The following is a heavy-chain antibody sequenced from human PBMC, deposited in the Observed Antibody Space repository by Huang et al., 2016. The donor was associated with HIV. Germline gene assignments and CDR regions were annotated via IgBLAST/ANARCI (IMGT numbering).Heavy chain of an antibody. CDR2: IRGDGSEK. D-gene: IGHD2-2*01. CDR3: ATNLQIVVVPPDMGYDAFDM. Sequence: DEHLVESGGGLVQPGGSVTITCEVSGFNFKNYWMNWVRQDQGKGMEWVANIRGDGSEKKYVDSVKGRFTIFRDNAKNLLYLQMKSLRAEDTSVYYCATNLQIVVVPPDMGYDAFDMWGQGTMVTVSS. V-gene: IGHV3-7*01. CDR1: GFNFKNYW. J-gene: IGHJ3*02.